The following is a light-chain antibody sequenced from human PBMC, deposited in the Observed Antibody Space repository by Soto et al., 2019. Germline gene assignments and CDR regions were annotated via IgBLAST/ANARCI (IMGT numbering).Light chain of an antibody. CDR2: GAS. V-gene: IGKV3-20*01. J-gene: IGKJ1*01. Sequence: EIVLTQSPGTLSLSPGERATLSCRASQSVSSSYLAWYQQKPGQAPRLLIYGASCRATGIPDRFSGSGSGTDFTLTISRLEPEDFAVYYCQQYGSSPYGGGTFGQGTKVDIK. CDR3: QQYGSSPYGGGT. CDR1: QSVSSSY.